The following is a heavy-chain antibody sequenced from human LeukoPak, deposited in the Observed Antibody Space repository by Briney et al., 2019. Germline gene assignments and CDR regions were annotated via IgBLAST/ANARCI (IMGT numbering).Heavy chain of an antibody. CDR2: INHSGST. CDR3: ARGRYSGNWFDP. V-gene: IGHV4-34*01. CDR1: VGSFSGYY. D-gene: IGHD3-10*01. Sequence: PSETLSLTSAVYVGSFSGYYWSWIPHPPGKGLEWSGEINHSGSTNYNPSPKSRVTTSVDTSKNQFSLKLSSVTAADTAVYYCARGRYSGNWFDPWGQGTLVTVSS. J-gene: IGHJ5*02.